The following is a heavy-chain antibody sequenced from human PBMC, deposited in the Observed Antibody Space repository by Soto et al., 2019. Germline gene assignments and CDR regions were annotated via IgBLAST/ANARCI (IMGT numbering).Heavy chain of an antibody. V-gene: IGHV1-2*02. J-gene: IGHJ6*02. CDR1: GYIFSEYY. CDR2: INPNNGGT. CDR3: AKGESSSAVSYSYYGLVV. Sequence: QVQLVQSGAEVKKPGASVKVSCKASGYIFSEYYIQWVRQAPGQGLECMGWINPNNGGTTYAQKFHGRVTMTRDTSISTAYMELSRLRSDDTAVYFCAKGESSSAVSYSYYGLVVWGQGTTVTVSS. D-gene: IGHD3-22*01.